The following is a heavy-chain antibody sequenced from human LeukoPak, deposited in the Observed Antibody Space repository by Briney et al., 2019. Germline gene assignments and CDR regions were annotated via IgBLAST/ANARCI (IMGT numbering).Heavy chain of an antibody. CDR3: ARVLVVVVAATPDTPFDP. D-gene: IGHD2-15*01. J-gene: IGHJ5*02. V-gene: IGHV3-11*01. Sequence: GGSLRLSCAASGFTFSDYYMSWIRQAPGKGLEWVSYISSSGSTIYYADSVKGRFTISRDNAKNTLYLQMNSLRAEDTAVYYCARVLVVVVAATPDTPFDPWGQGTLVTVSS. CDR1: GFTFSDYY. CDR2: ISSSGSTI.